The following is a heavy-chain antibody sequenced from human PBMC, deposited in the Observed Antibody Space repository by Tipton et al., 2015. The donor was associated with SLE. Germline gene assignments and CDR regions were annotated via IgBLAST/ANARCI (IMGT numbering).Heavy chain of an antibody. V-gene: IGHV4-31*03. CDR2: IYYSGST. CDR3: ARGYYGSGSGRYFDL. J-gene: IGHJ2*01. D-gene: IGHD3-10*01. CDR1: GGSISSGGYY. Sequence: TLSLTCTVSGGSISSGGYYWSWIRQHPGKGLEWIGYIYYSGSTYYNPSLKIRATISVDTSKNQFSLKLSSVTAADTAVYYCARGYYGSGSGRYFDLWGRGTLVTVSS.